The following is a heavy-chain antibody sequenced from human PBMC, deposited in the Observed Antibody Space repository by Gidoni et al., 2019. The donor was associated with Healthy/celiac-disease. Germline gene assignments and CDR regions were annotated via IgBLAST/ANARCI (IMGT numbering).Heavy chain of an antibody. J-gene: IGHJ6*02. Sequence: QVQLVQSGAEVKKPGSSVKVSCKACGGTFSSYANSWVRQAPGQGLEWMGGIIPIFGTATYAQKFQGRVTIPADKSTSTAYMALSSLRSEDTAVYYCARGDIVVVPAATLYYYGMDVWGQGTTVTVSS. D-gene: IGHD2-2*01. V-gene: IGHV1-69*06. CDR1: GGTFSSYA. CDR3: ARGDIVVVPAATLYYYGMDV. CDR2: IIPIFGTA.